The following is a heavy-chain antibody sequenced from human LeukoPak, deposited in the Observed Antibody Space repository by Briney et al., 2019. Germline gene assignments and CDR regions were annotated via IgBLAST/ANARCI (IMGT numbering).Heavy chain of an antibody. CDR3: ARLPSGNFDFDH. Sequence: GGSLRLSCAASGFTFSSYGMHWVRQAPGKGLEWVAVISYDGSNKYYADSVKGRFTISRDNAKNSLYLQMNSLRAEDTAVYYCARLPSGNFDFDHWGQGTLVAVSS. V-gene: IGHV3-30*03. J-gene: IGHJ4*02. CDR2: ISYDGSNK. D-gene: IGHD4-23*01. CDR1: GFTFSSYG.